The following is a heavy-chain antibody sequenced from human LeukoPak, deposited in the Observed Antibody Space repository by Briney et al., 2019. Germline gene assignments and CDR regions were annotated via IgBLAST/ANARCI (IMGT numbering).Heavy chain of an antibody. Sequence: ASVKVSCKASGYTFTSYGISWVRQAPGQGLEWMGWISAYNGNTNYAQKLQGGVTMTTDTSTSTAYMELRSLRSDDTAVYYCARALGDDYDYVWGSYRQNWFDPWGQGTLVTVSS. CDR1: GYTFTSYG. J-gene: IGHJ5*02. CDR3: ARALGDDYDYVWGSYRQNWFDP. CDR2: ISAYNGNT. V-gene: IGHV1-18*01. D-gene: IGHD3-16*02.